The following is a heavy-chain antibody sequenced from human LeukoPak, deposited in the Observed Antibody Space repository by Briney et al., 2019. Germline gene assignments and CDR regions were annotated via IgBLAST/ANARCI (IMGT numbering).Heavy chain of an antibody. CDR2: ISAYNGNT. J-gene: IGHJ4*02. Sequence: ASVKVSCKASGYTFTGYYMHWVRQAPGQGLEWMGWISAYNGNTNYAQKLQGRVTMTTDTSTSTAYMELRSLRSDDTAVYYCAILPVRGYSGYDLGYWGQGTLVTVSS. CDR3: AILPVRGYSGYDLGY. D-gene: IGHD5-12*01. CDR1: GYTFTGYY. V-gene: IGHV1-18*04.